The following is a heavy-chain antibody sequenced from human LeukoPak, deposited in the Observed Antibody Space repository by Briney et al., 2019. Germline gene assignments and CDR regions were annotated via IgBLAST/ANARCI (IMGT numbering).Heavy chain of an antibody. V-gene: IGHV3-7*01. Sequence: PGGSLRLSCAASGFTFSSYWMSWVRQAPGKGLEWVANIKQDGSEKYYVDSVKGRFTISRDNAKNSLYLQMNSLRAEDTAVYYCARVSYYYYGSGSYSQDAFDICGQGTMVTVSS. D-gene: IGHD3-10*01. CDR3: ARVSYYYYGSGSYSQDAFDI. J-gene: IGHJ3*02. CDR2: IKQDGSEK. CDR1: GFTFSSYW.